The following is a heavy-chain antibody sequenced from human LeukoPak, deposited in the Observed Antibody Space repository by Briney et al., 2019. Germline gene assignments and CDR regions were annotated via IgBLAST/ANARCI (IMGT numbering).Heavy chain of an antibody. CDR3: ARAWMATIIDY. J-gene: IGHJ4*02. D-gene: IGHD5-24*01. V-gene: IGHV3-30-3*01. Sequence: GGSLRLSCAASGFTFSGYAMHWVRQAPGKGLEWVSVISYDGSNKYCADSVKGRFTISRDNSKNTLYLQMSSLRAVDTAVYYCARAWMATIIDYWGQGTLVTASS. CDR2: ISYDGSNK. CDR1: GFTFSGYA.